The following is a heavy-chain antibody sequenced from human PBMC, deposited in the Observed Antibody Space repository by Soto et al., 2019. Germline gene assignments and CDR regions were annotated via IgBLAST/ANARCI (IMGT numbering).Heavy chain of an antibody. D-gene: IGHD6-13*01. J-gene: IGHJ5*02. CDR3: ARAWSSSWSWFDP. CDR1: GFTLSDYY. Sequence: GGSLRLSCAASGFTLSDYYMSWIRQAPGKGLEWVSYISSSSSYTNYADSVKGRFTISRDNAKNSLYLQMNSLRAEDTAVYYCARAWSSSWSWFDPWGQGTLVTVSS. V-gene: IGHV3-11*06. CDR2: ISSSSSYT.